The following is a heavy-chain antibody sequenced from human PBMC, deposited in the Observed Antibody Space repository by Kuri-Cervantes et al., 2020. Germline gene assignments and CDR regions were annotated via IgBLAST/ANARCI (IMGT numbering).Heavy chain of an antibody. J-gene: IGHJ5*02. CDR1: GYTFTGYY. Sequence: ASVKVSCKASGYTFTGYYMHWVRQAPGQGLEWMGWINPNSGGTNYAQKFQGRVTMTRDTSISTAYMELSRLRSEDTAVYYCARGVRRPPLEYWFDPWGQGTPVTVSS. V-gene: IGHV1-2*02. D-gene: IGHD1-1*01. CDR3: ARGVRRPPLEYWFDP. CDR2: INPNSGGT.